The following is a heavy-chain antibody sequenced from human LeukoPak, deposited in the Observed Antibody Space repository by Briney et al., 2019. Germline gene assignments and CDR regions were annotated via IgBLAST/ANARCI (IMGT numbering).Heavy chain of an antibody. D-gene: IGHD2-21*01. CDR1: GGSISSSSYY. V-gene: IGHV4-39*01. J-gene: IGHJ2*01. CDR3: ARVISCPWAYCGGETYWYFDL. Sequence: PETLSLTCTVSGGSISSSSYYWGWIRQPPGKGLEWIGSIYYSGSTYYNPSLKSRVTISVDTSKNQFSLKLSSVTAADTAVYYCARVISCPWAYCGGETYWYFDLWGRGTLVTVSS. CDR2: IYYSGST.